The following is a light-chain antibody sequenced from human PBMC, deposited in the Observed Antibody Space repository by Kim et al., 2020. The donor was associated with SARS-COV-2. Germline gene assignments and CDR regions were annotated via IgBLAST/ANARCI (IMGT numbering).Light chain of an antibody. J-gene: IGKJ2*01. CDR1: QSVNTN. Sequence: EVVMTQSPATLSVSPGERATLSCRASQSVNTNLAWYQQQTGQAPRLLIYGASTRATDIPARFSGSGSGTEFTLIISSLQSEDIAVYYCQQYDNWPPYTFGQGTKLEI. CDR2: GAS. V-gene: IGKV3-15*01. CDR3: QQYDNWPPYT.